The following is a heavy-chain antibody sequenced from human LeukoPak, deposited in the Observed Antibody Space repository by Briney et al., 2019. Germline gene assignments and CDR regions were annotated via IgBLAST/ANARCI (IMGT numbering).Heavy chain of an antibody. V-gene: IGHV4-59*01. CDR2: VYYSGST. Sequence: PSETLSLTCTVSGGSIGTYYWSWIRQPPGKGLEWIGYVYYSGSTHYHPSLKSRVTISVDTSKNQFSLTLSSVTAADTAVYYCARNGYCSGSYCYGYYYYMDVWGTRTTVSVSS. D-gene: IGHD2-15*01. CDR3: ARNGYCSGSYCYGYYYYMDV. J-gene: IGHJ6*03. CDR1: GGSIGTYY.